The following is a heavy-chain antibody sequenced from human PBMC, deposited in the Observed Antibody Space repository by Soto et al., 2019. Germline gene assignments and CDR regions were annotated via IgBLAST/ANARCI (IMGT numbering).Heavy chain of an antibody. CDR1: GFSLSTSGVS. CDR2: IYWDGDK. J-gene: IGHJ4*02. V-gene: IGHV2-5*02. CDR3: AHRTGYGALFDY. D-gene: IGHD4-17*01. Sequence: QITLKESGPTLVKPTQTLTLTCTFSGFSLSTSGVSVGWVRQPPERALEWLELIYWDGDKHYSPSLKSRLTITKDTSKNQVVLTMTNMDPVDTATYYGAHRTGYGALFDYWGQGTLVTVSS.